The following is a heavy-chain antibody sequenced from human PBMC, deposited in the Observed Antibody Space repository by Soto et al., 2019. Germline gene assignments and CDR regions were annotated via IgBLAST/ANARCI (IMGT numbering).Heavy chain of an antibody. CDR1: GFTFSSYW. D-gene: IGHD6-13*01. Sequence: GGSLRLSCAASGFTFSSYWMHWVRQAPGKGLVWVSRINSDGSSTSYADSVKGRFTISRDNAKNTLYLQMNSLRAEDTSVYYCASHSSSWNWFDPWGQGTLVTVSS. CDR3: ASHSSSWNWFDP. CDR2: INSDGSST. V-gene: IGHV3-74*01. J-gene: IGHJ5*02.